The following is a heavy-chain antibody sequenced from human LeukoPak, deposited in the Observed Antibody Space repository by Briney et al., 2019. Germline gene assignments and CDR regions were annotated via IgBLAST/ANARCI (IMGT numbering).Heavy chain of an antibody. CDR3: SRSSGVIVVVTGDY. D-gene: IGHD3-22*01. CDR1: GYTFTSYD. J-gene: IGHJ4*02. CDR2: ISAYNGNT. V-gene: IGHV1-18*01. Sequence: ASVKVSCKASGYTFTSYDINWVRQATGQGLEWMGWISAYNGNTNYAQKLQGRVTMTTDTSTSTAYMELRSLRSDDTAVYYCSRSSGVIVVVTGDYWGQGTLVTVSS.